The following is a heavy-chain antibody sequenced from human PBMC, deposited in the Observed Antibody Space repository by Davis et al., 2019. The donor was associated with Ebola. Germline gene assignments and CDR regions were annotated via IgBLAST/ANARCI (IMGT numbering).Heavy chain of an antibody. D-gene: IGHD4-11*01. CDR3: AKDHYSWSSPWGFDS. CDR1: GFTFISFG. CDR2: IPEDDSKE. Sequence: GGSLRLSCEASGFTFISFGLHWVRRGPGKGLEWVALIPEDDSKEYYAESVEGRFTISRDNSKNTLYLQMDSLRVEDTGIYYCAKDHYSWSSPWGFDSWGQGTLVTVSS. V-gene: IGHV3-30*05. J-gene: IGHJ4*02.